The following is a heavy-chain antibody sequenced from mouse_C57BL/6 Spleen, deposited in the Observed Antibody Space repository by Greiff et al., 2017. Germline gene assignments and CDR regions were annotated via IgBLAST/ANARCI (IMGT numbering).Heavy chain of an antibody. CDR1: GYSITSGYY. D-gene: IGHD3-2*02. CDR3: ARRGSGFYAMDY. CDR2: ISYDGSN. V-gene: IGHV3-6*01. Sequence: DVQLQESGPGLVKPSQSLSLTCSVTGYSITSGYYWNWIRQFPGNKLEWMGYISYDGSNNYNPSLKNRISITRDTSKNQFFLKLNSVTTEDTATYYCARRGSGFYAMDYWGQGTSVTVSS. J-gene: IGHJ4*01.